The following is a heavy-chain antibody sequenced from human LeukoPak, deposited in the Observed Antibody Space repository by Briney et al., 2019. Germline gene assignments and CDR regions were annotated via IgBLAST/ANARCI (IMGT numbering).Heavy chain of an antibody. CDR3: ARGYKPGYSSGWSIFDY. CDR1: GYTFTSSY. D-gene: IGHD6-19*01. V-gene: IGHV1-46*01. Sequence: ASVKVCCKASGYTFTSSYMHWVRQAPGQGLGWMGIINPSGGSTSYAQKFQGRVTMTRDTSTSTVYMQLSSLRSEDTAVYYCARGYKPGYSSGWSIFDYWGQGTLVTVSS. J-gene: IGHJ4*02. CDR2: INPSGGST.